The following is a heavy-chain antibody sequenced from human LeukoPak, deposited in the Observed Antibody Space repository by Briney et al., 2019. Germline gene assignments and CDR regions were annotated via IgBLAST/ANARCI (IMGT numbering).Heavy chain of an antibody. V-gene: IGHV1-69*13. CDR1: GGAFSSYA. D-gene: IGHD5-12*01. CDR2: IIPIFGTA. J-gene: IGHJ6*02. Sequence: GASVKVSCTASGGAFSSYAISWVRQAPGQGLEWMGGIIPIFGTANYAQKFQGRVTITADESTSIAYMELSSLRSEDTAVYYCARVSLATKFYYYYGMDVWGQGTTVTVSS. CDR3: ARVSLATKFYYYYGMDV.